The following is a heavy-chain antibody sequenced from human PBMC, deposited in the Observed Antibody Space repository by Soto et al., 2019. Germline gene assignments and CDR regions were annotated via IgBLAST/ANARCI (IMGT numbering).Heavy chain of an antibody. V-gene: IGHV1-3*01. Sequence: GESLKISCKASGYTFTSYAMHWVRQAPGQRLEWMGWINAGNGNTKYSQKFQGRVTITRDTSASTAYMELSSLRSEDTAVYYCARILELGYNWFDPWGQGTLVTVSS. CDR1: GYTFTSYA. CDR3: ARILELGYNWFDP. D-gene: IGHD1-7*01. J-gene: IGHJ5*02. CDR2: INAGNGNT.